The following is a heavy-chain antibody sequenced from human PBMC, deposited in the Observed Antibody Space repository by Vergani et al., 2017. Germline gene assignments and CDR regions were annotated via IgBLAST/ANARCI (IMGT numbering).Heavy chain of an antibody. CDR1: GFTFSSYS. CDR2: ISSSSSYI. CDR3: AREANLRFLEWLLSDAFSI. J-gene: IGHJ3*02. D-gene: IGHD3-3*01. Sequence: EVQLVESGGGLVKPGGSLRLSCAASGFTFSSYSMNWVRQAPGKGLEWVSSISSSSSYIYYADSVKGRFTISRDNAKNSLYLQMNSLRAEDTAVYYCAREANLRFLEWLLSDAFSIWSQGTMVTVSS. V-gene: IGHV3-21*01.